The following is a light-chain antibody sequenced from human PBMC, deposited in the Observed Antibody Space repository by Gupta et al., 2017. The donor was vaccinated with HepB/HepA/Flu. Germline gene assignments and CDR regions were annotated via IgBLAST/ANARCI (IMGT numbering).Light chain of an antibody. CDR3: SSYTSSSTV. Sequence: PASVSGSPGQSITISCTGTSSDVGGYNYVSWYQQHPGKAPKLMIYDVSNRPSGVSNRFSGSKSGNTASLTISGLQAEDEADYYCSSYTSSSTVFGGGTKLTV. V-gene: IGLV2-14*03. CDR1: SSDVGGYNY. J-gene: IGLJ2*01. CDR2: DVS.